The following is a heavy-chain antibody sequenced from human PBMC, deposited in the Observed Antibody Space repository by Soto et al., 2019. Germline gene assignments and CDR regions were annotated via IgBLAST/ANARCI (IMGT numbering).Heavy chain of an antibody. J-gene: IGHJ4*02. CDR2: IYHSGNT. Sequence: QLQLQESGSGLVKPSQTLSLTCAVSGGSISSGGYSWSWIRQPPGKGLEWIGYIYHSGNTYYNPSLXSXVSXSVDWSKNQFSLTLSSVTAADTAVYYCARGPPHHYWGQGTLVTVSS. V-gene: IGHV4-30-2*01. CDR3: ARGPPHHY. CDR1: GGSISSGGYS.